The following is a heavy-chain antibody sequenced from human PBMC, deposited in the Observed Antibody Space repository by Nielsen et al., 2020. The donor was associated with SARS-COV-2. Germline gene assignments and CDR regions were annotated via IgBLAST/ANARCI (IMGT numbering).Heavy chain of an antibody. CDR2: ISSSSSTI. CDR3: ARDIRAFSSSSNNDAFDI. V-gene: IGHV3-48*01. CDR1: GFTFSSYS. J-gene: IGHJ3*02. D-gene: IGHD6-13*01. Sequence: GESLKISCAASGFTFSSYSMNWVRQAPGKGLEWVSYISSSSSTIYYADSVKGRFTISRDNAKNSLYLQMNSLRAEDTAVYYCARDIRAFSSSSNNDAFDIWGQGTMVTVSS.